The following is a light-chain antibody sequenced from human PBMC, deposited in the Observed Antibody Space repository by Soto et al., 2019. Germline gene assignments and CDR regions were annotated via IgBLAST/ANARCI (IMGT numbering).Light chain of an antibody. CDR1: SSDVGGYNY. V-gene: IGLV2-8*01. J-gene: IGLJ3*02. CDR3: SSYAGSNNWV. CDR2: EVS. Sequence: QSALTQPPSASGSPGQSVTISCTGTSSDVGGYNYVSWYQQHPGKAPKLMIYEVSKRPSGVPDRFSGSKSGNTASLTVSGLQAEDEADYYCSSYAGSNNWVFGGGTKDTVL.